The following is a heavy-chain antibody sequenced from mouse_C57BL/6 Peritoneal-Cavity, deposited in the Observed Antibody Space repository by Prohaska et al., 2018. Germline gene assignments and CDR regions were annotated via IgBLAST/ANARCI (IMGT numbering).Heavy chain of an antibody. CDR2: IYPSDSET. CDR3: ARDYDFDY. CDR1: GYTFTSYW. D-gene: IGHD1-1*01. Sequence: RPGSSVKLSCKASGYTFTSYWMDWVNQRPGQRLEWIGNIYPSDSETHYNQKFKDRATLTVDKSSSTAYMQLSSLTSEDSAVYYCARDYDFDYWGQGTTLTVSS. V-gene: IGHV1-61*01. J-gene: IGHJ2*01.